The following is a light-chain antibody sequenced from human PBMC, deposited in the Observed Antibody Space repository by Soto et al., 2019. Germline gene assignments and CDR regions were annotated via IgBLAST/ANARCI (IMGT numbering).Light chain of an antibody. J-gene: IGKJ5*01. V-gene: IGKV1-39*01. Sequence: DIQMTQSPSSLSASVGARVSITCRTSQNIHTFLNWYPWKPGNAPQLLIYVASSLPNGVPSRFSGSGSGTDYTLTTTSLQTEEFATEDGQQSYNRPPTCSQGTRLVIK. CDR1: QNIHTF. CDR2: VAS. CDR3: QQSYNRPPT.